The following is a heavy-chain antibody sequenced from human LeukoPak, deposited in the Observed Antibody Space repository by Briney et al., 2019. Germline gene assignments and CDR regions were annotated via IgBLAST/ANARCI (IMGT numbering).Heavy chain of an antibody. D-gene: IGHD3-22*01. J-gene: IGHJ4*02. Sequence: GGSLRLSCAGSGFTFSSYSMTWVRQAPGKGLEWVSSISSGSSYIRYTDSVKGRFTISRDNAKNLLYLQMNSLRAEDTAVYYCASFDSTGYRHYFDYWGQGTLVTVSS. V-gene: IGHV3-21*06. CDR2: ISSGSSYI. CDR3: ASFDSTGYRHYFDY. CDR1: GFTFSSYS.